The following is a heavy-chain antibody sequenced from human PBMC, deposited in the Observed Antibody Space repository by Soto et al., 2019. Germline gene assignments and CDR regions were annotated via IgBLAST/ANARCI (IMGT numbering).Heavy chain of an antibody. J-gene: IGHJ4*02. CDR1: GFTFSSYG. D-gene: IGHD6-13*01. CDR2: ISYDGTIQ. Sequence: QVQLVESGGGVVQPGRSLRLSCAASGFTFSSYGMHWVRQAPGKGLEWLAVISYDGTIQYYADSIKGRFTISRDNSKNTLFLQMNSLRPEDTAVYFCAKSRVFSSWYEGDSWGQGTLVTVSS. V-gene: IGHV3-30*18. CDR3: AKSRVFSSWYEGDS.